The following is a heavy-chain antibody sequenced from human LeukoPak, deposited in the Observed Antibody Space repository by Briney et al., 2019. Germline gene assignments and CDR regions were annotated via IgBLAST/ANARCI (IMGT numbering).Heavy chain of an antibody. CDR2: IYYSGTT. J-gene: IGHJ5*02. Sequence: SPTLSLTCAVSGGSFISGGYSWSWIRQPPGQGLDWIGYIYYSGTTHYNPSLKSRITISLDTSKNQFSLKLSSVTAADTAVYYCARYSSSWYWFDPWGQGTLVTVSS. D-gene: IGHD6-13*01. V-gene: IGHV4-30-4*07. CDR3: ARYSSSWYWFDP. CDR1: GGSFISGGYS.